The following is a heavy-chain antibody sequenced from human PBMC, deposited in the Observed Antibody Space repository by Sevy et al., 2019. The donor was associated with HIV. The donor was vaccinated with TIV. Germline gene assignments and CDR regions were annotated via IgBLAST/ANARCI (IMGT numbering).Heavy chain of an antibody. CDR3: SRGRGYSYGYVDY. D-gene: IGHD5-18*01. CDR1: GFTFGDYA. CDR2: IRSKAYGGTT. J-gene: IGHJ4*02. V-gene: IGHV3-49*03. Sequence: GGSLRLSCTASGFTFGDYAMNWFRQAPGKGLEWVGFIRSKAYGGTTEYAASVKGRFTISRDDSKSIAYLKMNSLKTEDTAVYYCSRGRGYSYGYVDYWGQGTLVTVSS.